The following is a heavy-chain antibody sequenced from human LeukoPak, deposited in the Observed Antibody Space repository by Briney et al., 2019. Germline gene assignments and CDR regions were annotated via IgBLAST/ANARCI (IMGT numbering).Heavy chain of an antibody. V-gene: IGHV1-2*02. CDR3: ARGQRRFGEFGDVFDI. CDR1: GYTFTGYY. Sequence: GASVKVSCKASGYTFTGYYMHWVRQAPGQGLEWMGWINPNSGGINYAQKFQGRVTMTTDTSTSTAYMELRSLRSDDTAVYYCARGQRRFGEFGDVFDIWGQGTMVTVSS. J-gene: IGHJ3*02. D-gene: IGHD3-10*01. CDR2: INPNSGGI.